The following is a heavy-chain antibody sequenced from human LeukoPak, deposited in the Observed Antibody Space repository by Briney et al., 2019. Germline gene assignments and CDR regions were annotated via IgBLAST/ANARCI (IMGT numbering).Heavy chain of an antibody. J-gene: IGHJ4*02. CDR2: ISGSGGGT. CDR3: AKRGVVIRVILVGFHKEAYYFDS. D-gene: IGHD3-22*01. Sequence: GGSLRLSCAVSGISLSNYGMSWVRQAPGKGLEWVAGISGSGGGTNYADSVKGRFTISRDDPKNALYLQMNRLRAEDTAVYFCAKRGVVIRVILVGFHKEAYYFDSWGQGALVTVSS. V-gene: IGHV3-23*01. CDR1: GISLSNYG.